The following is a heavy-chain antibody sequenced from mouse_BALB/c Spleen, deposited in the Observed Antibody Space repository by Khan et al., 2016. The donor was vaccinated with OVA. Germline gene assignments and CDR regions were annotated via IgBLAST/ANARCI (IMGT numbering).Heavy chain of an antibody. CDR3: AKHPPCYAMDS. CDR1: GYSLTDYA. Sequence: QVQLKESGPGLVAPSQSLSITCTVSGYSLTDYAVSWIRQPPGKGLEWLGVIWAGGSKYDNSDLKSRLRICKDNSRSQVLLHMNTLQTDDTARYYCAKHPPCYAMDSWGQGISVTVSS. V-gene: IGHV2-6-5*01. J-gene: IGHJ4*01. CDR2: IWAGGSK.